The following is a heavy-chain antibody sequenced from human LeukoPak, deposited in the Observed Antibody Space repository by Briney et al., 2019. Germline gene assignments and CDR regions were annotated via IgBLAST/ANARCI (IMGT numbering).Heavy chain of an antibody. J-gene: IGHJ4*02. V-gene: IGHV1-2*02. CDR1: GYTFTSYY. CDR2: IDPNSGGT. D-gene: IGHD1-26*01. CDR3: ARGSPRYSGSFFDY. Sequence: ASVKVSCKAAGYTFTSYYMHWVRQAPGQGLEWMGLIDPNSGGTNYAQKFQVRVTMTRDTSISTAYMELSRLRSDDTAVYYCARGSPRYSGSFFDYWGQGTLVTVSS.